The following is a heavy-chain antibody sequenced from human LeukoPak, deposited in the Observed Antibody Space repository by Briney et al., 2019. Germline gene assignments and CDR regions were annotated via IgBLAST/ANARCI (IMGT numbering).Heavy chain of an antibody. J-gene: IGHJ4*02. Sequence: GGSLRLSCAASGFTFSSYSMNWVRQAPGKGLEWVSSISSSSSYIYYADSVKGRLTISRDNAKKSLYLQMNSLRAEDTAVYYCARFTGQYGGLDYWGQGTLVTVSS. CDR2: ISSSSSYI. V-gene: IGHV3-21*01. D-gene: IGHD4-23*01. CDR3: ARFTGQYGGLDY. CDR1: GFTFSSYS.